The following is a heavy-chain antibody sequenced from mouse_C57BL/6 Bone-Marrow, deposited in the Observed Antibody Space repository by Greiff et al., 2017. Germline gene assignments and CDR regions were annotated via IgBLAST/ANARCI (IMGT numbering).Heavy chain of an antibody. V-gene: IGHV5-6*01. Sequence: EVLLVESGGDLVKPGGSLKLSCAASGFTFSSYGMSWVRQTPDKRLEWVATISSGGSYTYYPDSVKGRVTISRDNAKNTLYRQMSRLKSEDTAMYYCARRGMVKGYFDYWGQGTTLTVSS. CDR3: ARRGMVKGYFDY. CDR1: GFTFSSYG. J-gene: IGHJ2*01. CDR2: ISSGGSYT. D-gene: IGHD2-2*01.